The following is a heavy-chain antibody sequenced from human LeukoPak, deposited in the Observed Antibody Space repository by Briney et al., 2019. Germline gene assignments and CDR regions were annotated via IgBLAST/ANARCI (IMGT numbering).Heavy chain of an antibody. Sequence: PGGSLRLSCAASGFTFSSYAMHWVRQAPGKGLEWVSVIYSGGSTYYADSVKGRFTISRDNAKNSLYLQMNSLRAEDTAVYYCARTVDTAMVGYWGQGTLVTVSS. J-gene: IGHJ4*02. V-gene: IGHV3-NL1*01. CDR2: IYSGGST. CDR1: GFTFSSYA. D-gene: IGHD5-18*01. CDR3: ARTVDTAMVGY.